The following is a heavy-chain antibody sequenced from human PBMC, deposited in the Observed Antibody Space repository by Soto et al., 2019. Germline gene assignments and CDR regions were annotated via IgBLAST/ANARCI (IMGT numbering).Heavy chain of an antibody. CDR2: ISYDGSKK. D-gene: IGHD2-2*01. V-gene: IGHV3-30-3*01. CDR1: GFNLSGSA. CDR3: TRDRCSGTSCYFRY. Sequence: GGALRLSCAASGFNLSGSAMNWVRQSPGKGLEWLSVISYDGSKKYYADSVKGRFTISRYESKNPLYLQMHSLRADDTAVYYCTRDRCSGTSCYFRYWGQGTLVTVSS. J-gene: IGHJ4*02.